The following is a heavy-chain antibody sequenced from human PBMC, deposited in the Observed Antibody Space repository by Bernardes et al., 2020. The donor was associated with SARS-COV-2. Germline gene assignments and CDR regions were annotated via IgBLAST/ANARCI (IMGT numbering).Heavy chain of an antibody. V-gene: IGHV1-69*04. CDR2: ILPRFNVT. CDR3: GRISCHSLSCYGTEYLQH. Sequence: AGKVSCKASGDIFTSDAISWVRQAPGQSPEWVGRILPRFNVTTYAEKFQGIVTFIVDTSTRTTYMELSRLTSDDTAFYYCGRISCHSLSCYGTEYLQHWGQGTLVTVHS. D-gene: IGHD1-26*01. J-gene: IGHJ1*01. CDR1: GDIFTSDA.